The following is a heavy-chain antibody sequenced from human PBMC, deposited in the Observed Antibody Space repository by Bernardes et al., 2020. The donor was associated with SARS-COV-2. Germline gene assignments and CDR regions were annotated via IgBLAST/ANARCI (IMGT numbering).Heavy chain of an antibody. V-gene: IGHV3-48*03. Sequence: GSLRLSCAASGFTFSSYEMNWVRQAPGKGLEWVSYISSSGSTIYYADSVKGRFTISRDNAKNSLYLQMNSLRAEDTAVYYCARGGDYYYYYGMDVWGQGTTVTVSS. J-gene: IGHJ6*02. CDR3: ARGGDYYYYYGMDV. CDR1: GFTFSSYE. CDR2: ISSSGSTI.